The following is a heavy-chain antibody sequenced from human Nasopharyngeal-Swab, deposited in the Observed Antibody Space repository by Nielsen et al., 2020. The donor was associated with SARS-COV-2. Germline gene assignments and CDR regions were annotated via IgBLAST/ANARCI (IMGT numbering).Heavy chain of an antibody. CDR2: IYYSGST. CDR1: GGSISSSSYY. V-gene: IGHV4-39*01. D-gene: IGHD6-13*01. J-gene: IGHJ6*02. Sequence: SETLSLTCTVSGGSISSSSYYWGWIRQPPGKGLEWIGSIYYSGSTYYNPSLNSRVTISVDTSKNQFSLKLRYVTATDTAVYYRARGSSAPLYYYYYGLDVRGQGTTVTVSS. CDR3: ARGSSAPLYYYYYGLDV.